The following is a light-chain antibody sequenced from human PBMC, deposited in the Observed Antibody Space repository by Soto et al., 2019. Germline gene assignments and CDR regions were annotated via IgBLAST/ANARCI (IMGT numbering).Light chain of an antibody. CDR1: QGISSS. V-gene: IGKV1-9*01. CDR2: GAS. Sequence: DIQLTQSPSFLSASVGDRVTITCRASQGISSSLAWYQQKPGKAPKLLIYGASTLQRGVSSRFSGSGSGTEFTLTISSLQPEDFATYYCQHLKSYPITFGQGTRLEIK. CDR3: QHLKSYPIT. J-gene: IGKJ5*01.